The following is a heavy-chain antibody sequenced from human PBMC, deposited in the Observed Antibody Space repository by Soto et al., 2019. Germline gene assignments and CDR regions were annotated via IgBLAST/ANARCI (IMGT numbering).Heavy chain of an antibody. CDR2: ITIGRSSI. J-gene: IGHJ4*02. CDR3: ATDTYVVSSHY. CDR1: GFTFSDIG. Sequence: EVHLVESGGDLVQPGGSLRLSCAASGFTFSDIGMNLVRQAPGKGLEWVSYITIGRSSIYYADSRRGRFTISRDEAENSLHLQMNTLRDEDTAEYYCATDTYVVSSHYCGQITLVIVSS. D-gene: IGHD3-10*02. V-gene: IGHV3-48*02.